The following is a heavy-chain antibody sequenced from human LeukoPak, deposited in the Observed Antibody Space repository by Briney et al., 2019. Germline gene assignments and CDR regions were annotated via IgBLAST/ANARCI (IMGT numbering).Heavy chain of an antibody. CDR3: ARTAHLDYDSTWNDAFDI. D-gene: IGHD3-22*01. V-gene: IGHV5-51*01. CDR2: IYPGDSDT. Sequence: KPGGSLRLSCKGSGYSFTSYWIGWVRQMPGKGLEWMGFIYPGDSDTRYSPSFQGQVTISADKSISTAYLQWSSLKASDTAMYYCARTAHLDYDSTWNDAFDIWGQGTMVTVSS. CDR1: GYSFTSYW. J-gene: IGHJ3*02.